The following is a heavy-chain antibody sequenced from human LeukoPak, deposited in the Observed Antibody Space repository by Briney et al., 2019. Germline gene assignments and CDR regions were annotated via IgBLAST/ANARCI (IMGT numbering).Heavy chain of an antibody. V-gene: IGHV1-8*01. Sequence: ASVKVSCKASGYTFTSYDINWVRQATGQGLEWMGWMNPNSGSTGYAQKFQGRVTMTRNTSISTAYMALRSPKSEATAVYYCARAQTSGLVHGYYYYYSGMDVWGQGTTVTVSS. CDR2: MNPNSGST. D-gene: IGHD3/OR15-3a*01. J-gene: IGHJ6*02. CDR1: GYTFTSYD. CDR3: ARAQTSGLVHGYYYYYSGMDV.